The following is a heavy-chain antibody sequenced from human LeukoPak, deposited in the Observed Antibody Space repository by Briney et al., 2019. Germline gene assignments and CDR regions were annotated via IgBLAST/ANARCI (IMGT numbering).Heavy chain of an antibody. Sequence: SETLSLTCTVSGGSVTSNGYYWNWIRQPPGKGLEWIGYVFNRGSTNYNPSLKSRVSISADTSNNQFSLRLTSVTAADTAVYYCAKSGDYLWDYWGQGTLVTVSS. J-gene: IGHJ4*02. CDR3: AKSGDYLWDY. CDR1: GGSVTSNGYY. D-gene: IGHD3-16*01. V-gene: IGHV4-61*08. CDR2: VFNRGST.